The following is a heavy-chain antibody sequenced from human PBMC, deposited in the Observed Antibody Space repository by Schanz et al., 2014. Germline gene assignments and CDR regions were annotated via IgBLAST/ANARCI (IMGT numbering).Heavy chain of an antibody. CDR3: ARERGVWGGGVWKVNWFDP. V-gene: IGHV1-69*08. D-gene: IGHD3-10*01. J-gene: IGHJ5*02. Sequence: QVQLVQSGAEVKKPGSSVTVSCKASGGTFSSYTISWVRQAPGQGPEWMGRIIPILGIGNDAQKFQGRVTITADKSTSTAYMELSSLRSEDTAVYYCARERGVWGGGVWKVNWFDPWGQGTLVTVSS. CDR2: IIPILGIG. CDR1: GGTFSSYT.